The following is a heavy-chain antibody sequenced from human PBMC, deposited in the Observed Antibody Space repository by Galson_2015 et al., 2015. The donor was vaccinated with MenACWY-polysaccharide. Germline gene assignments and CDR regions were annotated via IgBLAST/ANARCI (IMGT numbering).Heavy chain of an antibody. CDR3: ARGYSSGTHWYFDF. Sequence: SLRLSCAASGFTFSSYAMSWVGQAPGKGLEWVSTISGSGGSTFHADSVKGRFTISRDNSKNTLYLQMNSLRVEDAAVYHCARGYSSGTHWYFDFWGRGTLVTGS. CDR2: ISGSGGST. V-gene: IGHV3-23*01. CDR1: GFTFSSYA. J-gene: IGHJ2*01. D-gene: IGHD6-19*01.